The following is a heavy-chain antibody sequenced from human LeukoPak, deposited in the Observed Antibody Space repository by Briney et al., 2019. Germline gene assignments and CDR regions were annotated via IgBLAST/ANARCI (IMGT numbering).Heavy chain of an antibody. J-gene: IGHJ4*02. CDR1: GFTISSSNEY. D-gene: IGHD6-19*01. Sequence: SETLSLTCTVSGFTISSSNEYWVWIRQPPGKGLEWIGSIYYSGSTYYNPSLKSRVTISVVTSKNPFSLKLSSVTAADTAVYYWVCTSLGGGWLVSGYFDYWGQGTLVTVSS. CDR3: VCTSLGGGWLVSGYFDY. V-gene: IGHV4-39*01. CDR2: IYYSGST.